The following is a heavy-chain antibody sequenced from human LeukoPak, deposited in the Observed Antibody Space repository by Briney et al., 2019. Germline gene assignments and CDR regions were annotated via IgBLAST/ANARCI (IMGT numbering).Heavy chain of an antibody. D-gene: IGHD4-17*01. Sequence: QPGGSLRLSCAASGFTFDDYAMHWVRQARGKGLEWVSGISWNSGSIGYADSVKGRFTISRDNAKNSLYLQMNNLRAEDTALYYCAKVGDFYYFDYWGQGTLVTVSS. CDR3: AKVGDFYYFDY. CDR1: GFTFDDYA. CDR2: ISWNSGSI. V-gene: IGHV3-9*01. J-gene: IGHJ4*02.